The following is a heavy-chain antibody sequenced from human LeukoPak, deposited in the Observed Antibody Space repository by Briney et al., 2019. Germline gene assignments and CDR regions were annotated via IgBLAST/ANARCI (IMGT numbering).Heavy chain of an antibody. D-gene: IGHD2-21*01. Sequence: ASEKVSCKASGYTFTSYGISWVRQAPGQGLEWMGWISAYNGNTNYAQKLQGRVTMTTDTSTGTAYMELRSLRSDDTAVYYCYCGNRNAFDIWGQGTMVTVSS. V-gene: IGHV1-18*01. CDR2: ISAYNGNT. CDR3: YCGNRNAFDI. J-gene: IGHJ3*02. CDR1: GYTFTSYG.